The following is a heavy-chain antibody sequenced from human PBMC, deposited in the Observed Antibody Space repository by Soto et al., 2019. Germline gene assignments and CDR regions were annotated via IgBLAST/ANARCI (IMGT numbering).Heavy chain of an antibody. Sequence: SGGSLILSCAGSGFTFSNYAMSWVRQAPGKGLAWVSAISGSGGSTYYADSVKGRFTISRDNSKNTLYLQMNSLRSEDTAIYYCVKITQASLEKTWYFDVWGRGTLVTVSS. D-gene: IGHD3-3*02. CDR3: VKITQASLEKTWYFDV. V-gene: IGHV3-23*01. J-gene: IGHJ2*01. CDR2: ISGSGGST. CDR1: GFTFSNYA.